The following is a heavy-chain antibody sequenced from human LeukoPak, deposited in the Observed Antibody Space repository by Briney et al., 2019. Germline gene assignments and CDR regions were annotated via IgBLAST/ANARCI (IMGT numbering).Heavy chain of an antibody. CDR1: GGSFSGYY. D-gene: IGHD1-26*01. J-gene: IGHJ6*02. V-gene: IGHV4-34*01. CDR2: INHSGST. Sequence: PSETLSLTCAVYGGSFSGYYWSWIRQPPGKGLEWIGEINHSGSTNYNPSLKSRVTISVDTSKNQFSLKLSSVTAAVTAVYYCARVIWELRNYYYYGMDVWGQGTTVTVSS. CDR3: ARVIWELRNYYYYGMDV.